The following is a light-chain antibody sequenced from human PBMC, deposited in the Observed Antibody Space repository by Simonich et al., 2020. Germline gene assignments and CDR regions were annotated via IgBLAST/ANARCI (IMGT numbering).Light chain of an antibody. V-gene: IGKV4-1*01. Sequence: DIVMTQSPDSLAVSLGERATINCKSSQSVLYSSNNKNYLAWYQQKPGQPPKLPSYWASTRESGVPDRFSGSGSGTDFTLTISSLQSEDFAVYYCQQYNNWPYTFGQGTKLEIK. CDR1: QSVLYSSNNKNY. CDR2: WAS. CDR3: QQYNNWPYT. J-gene: IGKJ2*01.